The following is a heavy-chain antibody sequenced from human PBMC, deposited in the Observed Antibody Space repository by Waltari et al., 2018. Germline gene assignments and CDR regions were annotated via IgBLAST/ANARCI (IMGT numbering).Heavy chain of an antibody. CDR1: GCTFSNAW. J-gene: IGHJ6*02. V-gene: IGHV3-15*01. CDR3: IHYYRYAMDA. D-gene: IGHD3-22*01. CDR2: SKRKTECGTA. Sequence: EVQLVESGGGLVQPGGSLRLSCTAAGCTFSNAWMSWVRQAPGKGLEWVGRSKRKTECGTAAYAAPVEGRFTISRDDSENTLFLQMNSLRSEDTAVYYCIHYYRYAMDAWGQGTAVTVSS.